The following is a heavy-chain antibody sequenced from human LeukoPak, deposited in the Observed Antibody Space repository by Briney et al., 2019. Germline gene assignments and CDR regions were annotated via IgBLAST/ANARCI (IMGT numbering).Heavy chain of an antibody. J-gene: IGHJ4*02. Sequence: PGGSLRLSCAASGFTFSNAWMSWVRQAPGKGLEWVGRIRSKTGGGTTDYVAPVKGRFIISRDDSENTLYLQMNSLKTEDTAVYYCTTGDYWGQGTLVTVSS. CDR1: GFTFSNAW. CDR2: IRSKTGGGTT. V-gene: IGHV3-15*01. CDR3: TTGDY.